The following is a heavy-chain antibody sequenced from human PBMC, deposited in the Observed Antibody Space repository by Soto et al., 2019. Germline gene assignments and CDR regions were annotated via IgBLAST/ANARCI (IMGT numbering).Heavy chain of an antibody. Sequence: GASVKVSCKASGVTFSSYAISWVRQAPGQGLEWMGGIIPIFGTANYAQKFQGRVTITADKSTSTAYMELSSLRSEDTAVYYCARDQGEAVAYYYYYGMDVWGQGTTVTVSS. V-gene: IGHV1-69*06. CDR2: IIPIFGTA. D-gene: IGHD6-19*01. CDR1: GVTFSSYA. J-gene: IGHJ6*02. CDR3: ARDQGEAVAYYYYYGMDV.